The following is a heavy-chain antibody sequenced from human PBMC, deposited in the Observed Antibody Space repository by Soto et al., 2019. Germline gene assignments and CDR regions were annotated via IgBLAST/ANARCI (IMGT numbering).Heavy chain of an antibody. D-gene: IGHD5-12*01. J-gene: IGHJ4*02. CDR2: IYYSGST. CDR3: ARGGGTLATYDN. Sequence: PSETLSLTCTVSGGSISSGGYYWSWIGQHPGKGLELIGYIYYSGSTSYNPSLKSRVTISGDASKNQFSLKLSSVTAADTAVYYCARGGGTLATYDNWGQGTLVTVSS. CDR1: GGSISSGGYY. V-gene: IGHV4-31*03.